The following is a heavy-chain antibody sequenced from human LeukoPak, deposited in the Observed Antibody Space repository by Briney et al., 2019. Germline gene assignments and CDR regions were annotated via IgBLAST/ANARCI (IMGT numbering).Heavy chain of an antibody. V-gene: IGHV4-34*01. J-gene: IGHJ4*02. CDR1: GGSFSGYY. CDR2: INHSGST. Sequence: SETLSLTCAVYGGSFSGYYWSWIRQPPGKGLEWIGEINHSGSTNYNPSLKSRVTISVDTSKNQFSLKVSSVTAADTAVYYCARYGVWGTYRAFDYWGQGTLVTVSS. CDR3: ARYGVWGTYRAFDY. D-gene: IGHD3-16*02.